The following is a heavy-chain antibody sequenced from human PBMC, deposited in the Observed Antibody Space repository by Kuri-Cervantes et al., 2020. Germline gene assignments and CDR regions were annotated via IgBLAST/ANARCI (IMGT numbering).Heavy chain of an antibody. CDR2: ISGSGGST. Sequence: GESLKISCAASGFTVSSNYMSWVRQAPGKGLEWVSAISGSGGSTYYADSVKGRFTIPRDNSKNTLYLQMNSLRAEDTAVYYCARAPLTFLDYWGQGTLVTVSS. V-gene: IGHV3-23*01. D-gene: IGHD2-21*01. J-gene: IGHJ4*02. CDR3: ARAPLTFLDY. CDR1: GFTVSSNY.